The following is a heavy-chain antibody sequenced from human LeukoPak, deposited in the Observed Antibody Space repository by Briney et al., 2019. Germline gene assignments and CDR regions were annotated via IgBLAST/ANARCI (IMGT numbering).Heavy chain of an antibody. CDR2: IIPIFGTA. J-gene: IGHJ4*02. V-gene: IGHV1-69*05. CDR1: GGTFSSYA. Sequence: ASVKVSCKASGGTFSSYAISWVRQAPGQGLEWMGRIIPIFGTANYAQKSQGRVTITTDESTSTAYMELSSLRSEDTAVYYCARGVDTEASCNYWGQGTLVTVSS. D-gene: IGHD5-18*01. CDR3: ARGVDTEASCNY.